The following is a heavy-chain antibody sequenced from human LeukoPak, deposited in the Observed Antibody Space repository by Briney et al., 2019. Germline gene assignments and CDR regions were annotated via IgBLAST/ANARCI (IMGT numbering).Heavy chain of an antibody. CDR3: ARRRLLLRRIDY. CDR2: INHSGST. CDR1: GGSFSGYY. D-gene: IGHD2-21*02. Sequence: SETLSLTCAVYGGSFSGYYWSWIRQPPGKGLEWIGEINHSGSTNYNPSLKSRVTISVDTSKNQFYLKLSSVTAADTAVYYCARRRLLLRRIDYWGQGTLVTVSS. J-gene: IGHJ4*02. V-gene: IGHV4-34*01.